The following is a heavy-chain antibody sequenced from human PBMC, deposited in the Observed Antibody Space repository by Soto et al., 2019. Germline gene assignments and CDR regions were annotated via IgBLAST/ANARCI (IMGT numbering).Heavy chain of an antibody. CDR2: IYYSGST. J-gene: IGHJ6*03. V-gene: IGHV4-59*01. Sequence: SETLSLTCTVSGGSISSYYWSWIRQPPGKGLEWIGYIYYSGSTNYNPSLKSRVTISVDTSKNQFSLKLSSVTAADTAVYYCARGTGNDCSGGSCTSKYYYYMDVWGKGTTVTVSS. CDR1: GGSISSYY. D-gene: IGHD2-15*01. CDR3: ARGTGNDCSGGSCTSKYYYYMDV.